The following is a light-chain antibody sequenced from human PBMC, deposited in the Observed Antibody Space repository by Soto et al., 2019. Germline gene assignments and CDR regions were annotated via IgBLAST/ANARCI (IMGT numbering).Light chain of an antibody. V-gene: IGKV3-20*01. CDR2: GAS. CDR3: QQYGSSPLFT. CDR1: QSVSSSY. Sequence: EIVLTQSPGTLSLSPGERATLSCRASQSVSSSYLAWYQQKPGQAPRLHIYGASSRATGIPDRFSGSGSGTDFTLTISRLEPEDFAVYYCQQYGSSPLFTFGPGTNVDIK. J-gene: IGKJ3*01.